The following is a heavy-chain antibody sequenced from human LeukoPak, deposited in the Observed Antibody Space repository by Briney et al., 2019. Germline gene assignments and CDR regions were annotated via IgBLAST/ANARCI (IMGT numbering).Heavy chain of an antibody. Sequence: GGSLRLSCATSGFTFSSSAMSWVRQPPGKGLAWVSTISGSGGGTYYADPVKGRFTISRDNSKNTLYLQMNSLRAEDTAVFYCGKLFYSSGMYHFDYWGQGTLVTVSS. CDR3: GKLFYSSGMYHFDY. D-gene: IGHD3-10*01. V-gene: IGHV3-23*01. J-gene: IGHJ4*02. CDR1: GFTFSSSA. CDR2: ISGSGGGT.